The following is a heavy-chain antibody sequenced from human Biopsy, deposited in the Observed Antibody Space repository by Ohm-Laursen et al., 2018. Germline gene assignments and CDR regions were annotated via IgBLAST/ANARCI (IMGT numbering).Heavy chain of an antibody. Sequence: GSLRLSCAASGFRFSDYHLSAIRQARGRGVEGVSYISGGGTIYYGDSMKGRVTISRDNAKNSLYLQMHSLRAEDTAVYYCARDTRWSPYSMDVWGQGTTVTVSS. V-gene: IGHV3-11*01. CDR3: ARDTRWSPYSMDV. CDR1: GFRFSDYH. CDR2: ISGGGTI. D-gene: IGHD4-23*01. J-gene: IGHJ6*02.